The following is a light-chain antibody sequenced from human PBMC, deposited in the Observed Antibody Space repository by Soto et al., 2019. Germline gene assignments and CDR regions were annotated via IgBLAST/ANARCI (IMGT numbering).Light chain of an antibody. Sequence: EIVLTRSPGTLSLSPGERATLSCRASQSVSSSYLAWYQHKPGQAPRLLIYGASSRATGIPDRFSGSGSGTDFTLSISRLEPEDFAVYYCQQYGSSPPLTFGGGTKVEIK. V-gene: IGKV3-20*01. CDR2: GAS. CDR1: QSVSSSY. J-gene: IGKJ4*01. CDR3: QQYGSSPPLT.